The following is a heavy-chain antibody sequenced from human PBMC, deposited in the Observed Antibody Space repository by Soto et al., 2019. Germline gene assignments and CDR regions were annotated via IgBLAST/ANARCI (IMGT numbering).Heavy chain of an antibody. J-gene: IGHJ5*02. Sequence: TLSLTCTVSGGSISTYYWSWIRQPPGKGLEWIGYIYYSGSTNYNPSLKSRVTISVDTSKNQFSLKLSSVTAADTAVYYCARKYCSGGSCYENWFDPWGQGTLVTVSS. CDR2: IYYSGST. CDR3: ARKYCSGGSCYENWFDP. CDR1: GGSISTYY. V-gene: IGHV4-59*08. D-gene: IGHD2-15*01.